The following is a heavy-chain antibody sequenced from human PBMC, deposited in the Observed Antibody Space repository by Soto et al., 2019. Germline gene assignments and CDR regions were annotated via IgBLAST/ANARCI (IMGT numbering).Heavy chain of an antibody. J-gene: IGHJ4*02. CDR1: GFTFTRYS. CDR3: ARESEDLTSNFDY. Sequence: GGSLRLSCAASGFTFTRYSMNWVRQAPGKGLEWVSSISSTTNYIYYGDSMKGRFTISRDNAKNSLYLEMNRLRAEDTAVYYCARESEDLTSNFDYWGQGTLVTVSS. V-gene: IGHV3-21*06. CDR2: ISSTTNYI.